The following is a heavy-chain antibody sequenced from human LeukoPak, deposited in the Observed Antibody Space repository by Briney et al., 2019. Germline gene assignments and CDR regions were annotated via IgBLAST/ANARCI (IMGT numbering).Heavy chain of an antibody. Sequence: GRSLRLSCAASGFTFSSYAMSWVRQAPGKGLEWVSAISGSGGSTYYADSVKGRFTISRDNSKNTLYLQMNSLRAEDTAVYYCAKDPGYSYGYALSGGKFSGWFDPWGQGTLVTVSS. CDR2: ISGSGGST. CDR1: GFTFSSYA. D-gene: IGHD5-18*01. J-gene: IGHJ5*02. CDR3: AKDPGYSYGYALSGGKFSGWFDP. V-gene: IGHV3-23*01.